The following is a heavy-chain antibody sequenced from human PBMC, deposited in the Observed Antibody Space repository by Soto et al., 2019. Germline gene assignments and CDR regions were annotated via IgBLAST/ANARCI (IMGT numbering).Heavy chain of an antibody. CDR1: GFTFSFYA. V-gene: IGHV3-23*01. Sequence: EVHLLESGGGLVQPGGSLRLSCAASGFTFSFYAMNWVRQAPGKGLLWVSTLGGTGEITYYADSVKGRFTISRDNSKPTLYLQTTILRSEDTPVDYCAKQPASGWPCLHSWGQGTLVSV. D-gene: IGHD6-19*01. CDR2: LGGTGEIT. CDR3: AKQPASGWPCLHS. J-gene: IGHJ4*02.